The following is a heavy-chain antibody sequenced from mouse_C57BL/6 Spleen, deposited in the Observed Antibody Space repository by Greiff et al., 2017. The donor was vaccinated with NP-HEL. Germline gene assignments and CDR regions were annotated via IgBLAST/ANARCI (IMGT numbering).Heavy chain of an antibody. J-gene: IGHJ2*01. CDR2: ISSGSSTI. D-gene: IGHD2-4*01. V-gene: IGHV5-17*01. CDR3: ALSTMIINFDY. Sequence: EVQVVESGGGLVKPGGSLKLSCAASGFTFSDYGMHWVRQAPEKGLEWVAYISSGSSTIYYADTVKGRFTISRDNAKNTLFLQMTSLRSEDTAMYYCALSTMIINFDYWGQGTTLTVSS. CDR1: GFTFSDYG.